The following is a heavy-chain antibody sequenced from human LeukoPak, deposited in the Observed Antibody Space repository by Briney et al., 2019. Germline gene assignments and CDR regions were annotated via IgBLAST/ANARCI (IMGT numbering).Heavy chain of an antibody. Sequence: ASVKVSCKASGYTFTGYYMHWVRQAPGQGLEWMGWINPNSGGTNYAQKFQGWVTMTRDTSISTAYMELSRLRSDDTAVYYCARVVGYCSSTSCYGAFDIWGQGTMVTVSS. D-gene: IGHD2-2*01. V-gene: IGHV1-2*04. CDR2: INPNSGGT. CDR3: ARVVGYCSSTSCYGAFDI. CDR1: GYTFTGYY. J-gene: IGHJ3*02.